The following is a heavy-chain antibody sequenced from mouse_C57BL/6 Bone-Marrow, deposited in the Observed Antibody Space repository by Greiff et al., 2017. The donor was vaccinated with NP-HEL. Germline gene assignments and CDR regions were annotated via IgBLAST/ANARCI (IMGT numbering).Heavy chain of an antibody. CDR1: GYSITSGYY. CDR3: ARDDRSLYWYFDV. V-gene: IGHV3-6*01. D-gene: IGHD2-14*01. CDR2: ISYDGSN. Sequence: ESGPGLVKPSQSLSLTCSVTGYSITSGYYWNWIRQFPGNNLEWLGYISYDGSNNYNPSLKNRISITPDKSKNQFFLKLNTVTTEDTATDCCARDDRSLYWYFDVWGTGTTVTVSS. J-gene: IGHJ1*03.